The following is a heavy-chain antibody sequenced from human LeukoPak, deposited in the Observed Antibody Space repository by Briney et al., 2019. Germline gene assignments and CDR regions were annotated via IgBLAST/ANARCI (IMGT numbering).Heavy chain of an antibody. CDR3: AKDRSNCSGGSCYSWATMGYFDY. J-gene: IGHJ4*02. D-gene: IGHD2-15*01. V-gene: IGHV3-23*01. CDR1: GFTFSSYG. Sequence: GGSLRLSCAASGFTFSSYGMNWVRQAPGKGLEWVSVISGSGGSTYYADSVKGRFTISRDNSKNTLYLQMNSLRAEDTAVYYCAKDRSNCSGGSCYSWATMGYFDYWGQGTLVTVSS. CDR2: ISGSGGST.